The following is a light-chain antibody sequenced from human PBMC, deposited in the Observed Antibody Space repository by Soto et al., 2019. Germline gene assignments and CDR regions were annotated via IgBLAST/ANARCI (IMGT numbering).Light chain of an antibody. CDR1: QDICNC. CDR2: VAA. J-gene: IGKJ4*01. V-gene: IGKV1-33*01. Sequence: DIPMTQSPSSLSASVGDRVTITCPASQDICNCLNWYQQKPGKAPKLLIYVAANLETGVASRFSGRGSATDFTFTISRLEPEDIATYYCQQYDNLPPPVGGGTMVEIK. CDR3: QQYDNLPPP.